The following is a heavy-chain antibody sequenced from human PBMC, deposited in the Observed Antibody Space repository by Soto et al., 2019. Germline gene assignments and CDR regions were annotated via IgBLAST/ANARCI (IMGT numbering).Heavy chain of an antibody. D-gene: IGHD6-13*01. V-gene: IGHV4-39*01. CDR2: IYYSGST. CDR3: TTSSSWYNWFDP. CDR1: GGSISSSSYY. J-gene: IGHJ5*02. Sequence: SETLSLTCTVSGGSISSSSYYWGWIRQPPGKGLEWIGSIYYSGSTYYNPSLKSRVTISGDTSKNQFSLKLSSVTAADTAVYYCTTSSSWYNWFDPWGQGTLVTVSS.